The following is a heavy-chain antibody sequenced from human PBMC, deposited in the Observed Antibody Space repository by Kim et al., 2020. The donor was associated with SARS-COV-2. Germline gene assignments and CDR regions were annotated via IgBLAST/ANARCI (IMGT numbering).Heavy chain of an antibody. CDR2: IHYSGST. V-gene: IGHV4-39*01. Sequence: SETLSLTCTVSSGSISSDAHNWAWIRQPPGKRLEWIASIHYSGSTSYNPSLESRITTSIDTSKNHFSLKLTSVTAADTAVYYCAGLAVVGWATNEFWGQGTLVTVSS. CDR1: SGSISSDAHN. J-gene: IGHJ1*01. CDR3: AGLAVVGWATNEF. D-gene: IGHD5-12*01.